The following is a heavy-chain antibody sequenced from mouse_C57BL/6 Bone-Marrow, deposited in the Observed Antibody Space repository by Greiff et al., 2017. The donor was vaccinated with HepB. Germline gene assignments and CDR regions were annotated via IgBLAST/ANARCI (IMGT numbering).Heavy chain of an antibody. CDR1: GFNIKDYY. D-gene: IGHD1-1*01. CDR3: ARLKDYGSSFPYAMDY. J-gene: IGHJ4*01. V-gene: IGHV14-2*01. CDR2: IDPEDGET. Sequence: VHVKQSGAELVKPGASVKLSCTASGFNIKDYYMHWVKQRTEQGLEWIGRIDPEDGETKYAPKFQGKATITADTSSNTAYLQLSSLTSEDTAVYYCARLKDYGSSFPYAMDYWGQGTSVTVSS.